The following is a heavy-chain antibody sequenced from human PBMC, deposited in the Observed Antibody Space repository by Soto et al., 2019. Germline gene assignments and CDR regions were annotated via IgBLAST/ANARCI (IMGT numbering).Heavy chain of an antibody. D-gene: IGHD1-7*01. CDR3: ASTTLELSSGLASYYGMDV. V-gene: IGHV1-2*02. Sequence: ASVTVSHQPSLYTFTGYYMHWVRQAPGQGLEWMGWINPNSGGTNYAQKVQGRVTMTRDTSISTAYMALSRLRSDDTAVYYCASTTLELSSGLASYYGMDVWGQGTTVTVSS. J-gene: IGHJ6*02. CDR1: LYTFTGYY. CDR2: INPNSGGT.